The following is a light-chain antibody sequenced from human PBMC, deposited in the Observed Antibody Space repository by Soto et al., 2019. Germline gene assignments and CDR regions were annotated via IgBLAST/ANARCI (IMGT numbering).Light chain of an antibody. CDR2: EVT. CDR3: SSYTSRITPLYV. CDR1: SSDVGGYNY. Sequence: QSVLSHPASVSWSPGHSITISCTGTSSDVGGYNYVSWYQQHPDKAPKLMIYEVTNRPSGVSNRFSGSKSGNTASLTISGLQTEDEAHYYCSSYTSRITPLYVFGTGTKVTVL. J-gene: IGLJ1*01. V-gene: IGLV2-14*01.